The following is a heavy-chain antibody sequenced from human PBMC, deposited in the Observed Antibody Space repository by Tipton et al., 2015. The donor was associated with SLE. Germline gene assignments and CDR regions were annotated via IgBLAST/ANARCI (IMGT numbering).Heavy chain of an antibody. CDR1: GFTFHNYW. J-gene: IGHJ6*02. CDR3: ARAPPVSVAGTTDAFDLGV. CDR2: LGTDGSVK. V-gene: IGHV3-74*01. Sequence: SLRLSCAASGFTFHNYWMHWVRQAPGKGLVWVSRLGTDGSVKTYADSVKGRLTLSRDNAKNTLYLQMRRLRVEDTGMYYCARAPPVSVAGTTDAFDLGVWGPGARVTVSS. D-gene: IGHD6-19*01.